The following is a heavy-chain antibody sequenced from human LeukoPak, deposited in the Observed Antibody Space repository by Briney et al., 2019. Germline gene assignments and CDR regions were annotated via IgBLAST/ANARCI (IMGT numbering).Heavy chain of an antibody. J-gene: IGHJ4*02. CDR1: GGSISSSSYY. D-gene: IGHD1-26*01. V-gene: IGHV4-39*07. CDR3: ARDPSGSYSG. CDR2: IYYSGST. Sequence: PSETLSLTCTVSGGSISSSSYYWGWIRQPPGKGLEWIGSIYYSGSTYYNPSLKSRVTISVDTSKNQFSLKLSSVTAADTAVYYCARDPSGSYSGWGQGTLVTVSS.